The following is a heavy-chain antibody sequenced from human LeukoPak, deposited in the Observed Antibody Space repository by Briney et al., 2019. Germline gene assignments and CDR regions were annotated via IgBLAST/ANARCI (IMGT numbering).Heavy chain of an antibody. V-gene: IGHV3-30*18. D-gene: IGHD6-19*01. Sequence: PGRSLRLSSAASGFTFSSYGMHWVRQAPGKGLEWVAVISYDGSNKYYADSVKGRFTISRDNSKNTLYLQMNSLRAEDTAVYYCAKDLDGQQWLVPHFDYWGQGTLVTVSS. CDR1: GFTFSSYG. J-gene: IGHJ4*02. CDR3: AKDLDGQQWLVPHFDY. CDR2: ISYDGSNK.